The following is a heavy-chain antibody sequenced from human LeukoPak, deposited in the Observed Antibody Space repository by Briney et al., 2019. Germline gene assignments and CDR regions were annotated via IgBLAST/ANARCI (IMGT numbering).Heavy chain of an antibody. CDR2: IIPIFGTA. J-gene: IGHJ4*02. V-gene: IGHV1-69*05. D-gene: IGHD3-22*01. CDR3: ASDRYDSGGHYQAAGDY. Sequence: SVKEFCKASGGSISSCAMSWVRQAPGQGLEWMGRIIPIFGTANYAQKSQGGVAITTDESTSRAYIELSSMRSEDPAVYYCASDRYDSGGHYQAAGDYWRQGTQLTVPS. CDR1: GGSISSCA.